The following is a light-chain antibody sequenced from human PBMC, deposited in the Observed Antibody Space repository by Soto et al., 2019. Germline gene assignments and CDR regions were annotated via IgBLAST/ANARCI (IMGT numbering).Light chain of an antibody. J-gene: IGLJ1*01. CDR2: EVS. CDR1: SSDVGGYNY. CDR3: SSYAGTYDV. Sequence: QSALTQPPSASGSPGQSVTISCTGTSSDVGGYNYVSWYQQHPGKAPKILIYEVSKRPSGVPNRFYGSKSGNTDSLTVSGLRPEDEAEYHCSSYAGTYDVFGTGTKGTVL. V-gene: IGLV2-8*01.